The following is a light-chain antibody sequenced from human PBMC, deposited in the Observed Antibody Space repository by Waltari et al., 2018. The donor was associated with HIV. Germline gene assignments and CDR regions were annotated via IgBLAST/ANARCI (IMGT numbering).Light chain of an antibody. CDR1: SSNIEINY. V-gene: IGLV1-47*01. CDR3: AAWDDSLRGV. CDR2: RNN. Sequence: QSVLTQPPSASGTPGQRVPIPCSGSSSNIEINYGNWYPQLPGTAPKLLIYRNNQRPSGVPDRFSGSKSGTSASLAISGLRSEDEAEYYCAAWDDSLRGVFGGGTKLTVL. J-gene: IGLJ2*01.